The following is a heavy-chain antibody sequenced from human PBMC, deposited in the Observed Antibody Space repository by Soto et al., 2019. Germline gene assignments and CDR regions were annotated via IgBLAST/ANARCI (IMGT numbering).Heavy chain of an antibody. CDR2: MFYSGST. J-gene: IGHJ1*01. CDR1: GGSISGYY. D-gene: IGHD3-3*01. Sequence: PSETLSLTCTVSGGSISGYYWSWIRQPPGKGLEWIGYMFYSGSTKYNPSLRSRVTMSVDTSKNQVSLKLTSVTAADTAVYYCAKASTLFGDVLSDWGRGSLVTVSS. V-gene: IGHV4-59*08. CDR3: AKASTLFGDVLSD.